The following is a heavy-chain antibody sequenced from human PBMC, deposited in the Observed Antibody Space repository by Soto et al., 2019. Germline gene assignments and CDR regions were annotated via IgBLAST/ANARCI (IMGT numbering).Heavy chain of an antibody. D-gene: IGHD2-21*02. CDR2: IYYSGST. CDR3: ARHPSDFWFDP. V-gene: IGHV4-59*08. J-gene: IGHJ5*02. CDR1: GGSISSYY. Sequence: SLTCTVSGGSISSYYWSWIRQPPGKGLEWIGYIYYSGSTNYNSPSLKSRVTISADTSKNQFSLKLSSVTAADTAMYYCARHPSDFWFDPWGQGTLVTVS.